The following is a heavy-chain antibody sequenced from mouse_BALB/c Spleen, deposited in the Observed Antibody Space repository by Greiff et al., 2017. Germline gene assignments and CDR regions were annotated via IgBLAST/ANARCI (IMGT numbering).Heavy chain of an antibody. CDR3: ASYGNYFDY. CDR2: IDTSDSYT. J-gene: IGHJ2*01. D-gene: IGHD2-1*01. V-gene: IGHV1-59*01. Sequence: QVQLQQSGTVLARPGASVKMSCKASGYTFTSYWMHWVKQRPGQGLEWIGAIDTSDSYTSYNQKFKGKATLTVDESSSTAYMQLSSLTSEDSAVYYCASYGNYFDYWGQGTTLTVSS. CDR1: GYTFTSYW.